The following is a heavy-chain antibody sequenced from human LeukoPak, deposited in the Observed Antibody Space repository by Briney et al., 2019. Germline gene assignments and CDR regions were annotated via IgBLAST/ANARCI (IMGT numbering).Heavy chain of an antibody. Sequence: GASVKVSCKASGYTFTSYGISWVRQAPGQGLEWMGWINPNSGGTNYAQKFQGRVTMTRDTSISTAYMDLSSLRSDDTAVYYCARYSLRSNWHFDYWGQGTLVTVSS. CDR3: ARYSLRSNWHFDY. J-gene: IGHJ4*02. V-gene: IGHV1-2*02. CDR1: GYTFTSYG. D-gene: IGHD1-1*01. CDR2: INPNSGGT.